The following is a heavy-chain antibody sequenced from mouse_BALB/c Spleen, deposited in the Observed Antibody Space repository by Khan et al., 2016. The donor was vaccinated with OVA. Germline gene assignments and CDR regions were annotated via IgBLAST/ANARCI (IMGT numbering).Heavy chain of an antibody. D-gene: IGHD1-1*01. CDR3: ARDYGSSFWFAY. V-gene: IGHV1S136*01. J-gene: IGHJ3*01. Sequence: VQLQQPGPELVKPGASVKMSCKASGYTFTNYIIHWVKQKPGQGLEWIGYINPYNDGAKHNDKFKDKATLTSDKSSSTASMELSGLTSEDSAVYYCARDYGSSFWFAYWGQGTLVTVSA. CDR2: INPYNDGA. CDR1: GYTFTNYI.